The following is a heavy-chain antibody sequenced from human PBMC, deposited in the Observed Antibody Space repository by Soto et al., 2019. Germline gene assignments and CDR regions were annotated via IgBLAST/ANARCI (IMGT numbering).Heavy chain of an antibody. V-gene: IGHV4-61*08. Sequence: PSETLSLTCTVSGGSISSGGYYWSWIRQHPGKGLEWIGYIYYSGSTNYNPSLKSRVTISVDTSKNQFSLKLSSVTAADTAVYYCARGYDFWSGYYQPINHPYYFDYWGQGXLVTVSS. J-gene: IGHJ4*02. CDR1: GGSISSGGYY. D-gene: IGHD3-3*01. CDR3: ARGYDFWSGYYQPINHPYYFDY. CDR2: IYYSGST.